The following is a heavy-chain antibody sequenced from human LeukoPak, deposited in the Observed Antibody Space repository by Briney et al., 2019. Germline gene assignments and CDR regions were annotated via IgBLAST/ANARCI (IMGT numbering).Heavy chain of an antibody. V-gene: IGHV1-58*01. CDR2: IVVGSGNT. Sequence: SVKVSCKASGFTFTSSAVQWVRQARGQRLEWIGWIVVGSGNTNYAQKFQERVTITRDMSTSTAYMELSSLRSEDTAVYYCAADRRVGLHPSYYYYGMDVWGKGTTVTVSS. J-gene: IGHJ6*04. CDR3: AADRRVGLHPSYYYYGMDV. CDR1: GFTFTSSA.